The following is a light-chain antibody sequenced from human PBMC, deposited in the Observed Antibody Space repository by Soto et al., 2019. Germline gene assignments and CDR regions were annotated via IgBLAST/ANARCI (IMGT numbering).Light chain of an antibody. J-gene: IGKJ1*01. Sequence: DIQMTQSPSSLSASVGDRVTITCRASQNIINYLNWYQQKPGKAPQLLIYAASSLQSGVPSRFSGSGSGTDFTLTISSLQPEDFATYYCQQANSFPRTFGQGTKVDI. CDR2: AAS. CDR1: QNIINY. CDR3: QQANSFPRT. V-gene: IGKV1-39*01.